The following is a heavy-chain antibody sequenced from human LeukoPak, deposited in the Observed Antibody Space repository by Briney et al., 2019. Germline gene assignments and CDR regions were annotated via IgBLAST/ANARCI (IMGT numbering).Heavy chain of an antibody. CDR3: AKDSSGSYYGKSDY. Sequence: GGSLRLSCAASGFTFSSYAMSWVRKAPGKGLEWVSGISAGGGSTYYADSVKGRFTISRDNSKNTLSLQMNSLRGEDTAVYYCAKDSSGSYYGKSDYWGQGTLVAVSS. J-gene: IGHJ4*02. D-gene: IGHD1-26*01. CDR2: ISAGGGST. CDR1: GFTFSSYA. V-gene: IGHV3-23*01.